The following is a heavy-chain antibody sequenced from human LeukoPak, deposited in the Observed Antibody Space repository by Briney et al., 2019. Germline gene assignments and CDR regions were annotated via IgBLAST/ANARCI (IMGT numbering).Heavy chain of an antibody. D-gene: IGHD2-8*01. V-gene: IGHV1-2*02. CDR3: ARKHGSSTLAVYVY. CDR1: GYTFTGYY. CDR2: INPNSGGT. Sequence: ASVKVSCKASGYTFTGYYMHWVRQAPGQGLEWMGWINPNSGGTNYAQKFQGRVTMTRDTSISTAYMELSRLRSDDTAVYYCARKHGSSTLAVYVYWGQGTLVTVSS. J-gene: IGHJ4*02.